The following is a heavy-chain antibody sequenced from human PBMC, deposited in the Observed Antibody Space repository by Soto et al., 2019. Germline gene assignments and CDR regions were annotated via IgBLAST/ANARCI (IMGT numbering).Heavy chain of an antibody. CDR1: GGSISSYY. CDR3: ARERIAAAAKWFDP. D-gene: IGHD6-13*01. J-gene: IGHJ5*02. Sequence: PSETLSLTCTVSGGSISSYYWSWIRQPPGKGLEWIGYIYYSGSTNYNPSLKSRVTISVDTSKNQFSLKLSSVTAADTTVYYCARERIAAAAKWFDPWGQGTLVTVSS. CDR2: IYYSGST. V-gene: IGHV4-59*01.